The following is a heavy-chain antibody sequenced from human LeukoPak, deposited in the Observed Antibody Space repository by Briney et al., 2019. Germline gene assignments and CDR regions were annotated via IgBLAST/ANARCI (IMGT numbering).Heavy chain of an antibody. V-gene: IGHV3-7*03. D-gene: IGHD5-12*01. J-gene: IGHJ4*02. CDR1: GFTFSSYW. CDR2: IKQDGSEK. Sequence: GGSLRLSCAASGFTFSSYWMSWVRQAPGKGLEWVANIKQDGSEKYYVDSVKGRFTISRDNAKNSLYLQMNSLRAEDTAVYYCAGGSQRWWLRGGGGGGGCYFDYWGQGTLVTVSS. CDR3: AGGSQRWWLRGGGGGGGCYFDY.